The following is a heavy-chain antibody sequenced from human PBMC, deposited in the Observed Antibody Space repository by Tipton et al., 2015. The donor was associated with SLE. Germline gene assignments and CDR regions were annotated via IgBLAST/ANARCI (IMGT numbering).Heavy chain of an antibody. Sequence: TLSLTCAVYGGSFSGYYWSWIRQPPGKGLVWIGYIYYSGSTNYNPSLKSRVTISVDTSKNQFSLKLNSVTAADTAVYYCARRGYGDYGRSPSWGHSYYYYMDVWGKGTTVTVSS. CDR1: GGSFSGYY. CDR2: IYYSGST. J-gene: IGHJ6*03. CDR3: ARRGYGDYGRSPSWGHSYYYYMDV. V-gene: IGHV4-59*01. D-gene: IGHD4-17*01.